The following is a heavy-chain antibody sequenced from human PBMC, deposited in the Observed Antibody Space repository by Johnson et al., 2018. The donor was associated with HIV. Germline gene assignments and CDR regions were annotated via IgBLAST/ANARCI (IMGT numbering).Heavy chain of an antibody. V-gene: IGHV3-7*05. D-gene: IGHD6-13*01. J-gene: IGHJ3*02. CDR3: ARERQQLVKGGVFDI. Sequence: VQLVESGGALVQPGGSLRLSCAASGFAINTYFMIWVRQAPGKGLEWVANIKQDGSEKYYVDSVKGRFTISRDNAKNSLYLQMNSLRAEDMAVYYCARERQQLVKGGVFDIWGQGTMVTVSS. CDR1: GFAINTYF. CDR2: IKQDGSEK.